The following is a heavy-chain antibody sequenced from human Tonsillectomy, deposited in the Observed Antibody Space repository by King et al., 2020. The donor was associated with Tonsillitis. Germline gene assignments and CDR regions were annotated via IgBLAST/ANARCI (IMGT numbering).Heavy chain of an antibody. CDR1: GYTFTDYY. D-gene: IGHD4/OR15-4a*01. CDR3: ARDLTKYVSGDY. Sequence: VQLVESGAEVKKPGASVKVSCKASGYTFTDYYIHWVRQAPGQGLEWMGWLNPKSGDTNYAQNLKGRVTMAGSTSFTPAYMCLSRLTSDATAVYYCARDLTKYVSGDYWGQGTLVTVSS. CDR2: LNPKSGDT. J-gene: IGHJ4*02. V-gene: IGHV1-2*02.